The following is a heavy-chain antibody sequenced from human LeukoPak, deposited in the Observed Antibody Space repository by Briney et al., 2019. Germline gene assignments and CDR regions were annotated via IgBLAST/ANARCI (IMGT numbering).Heavy chain of an antibody. CDR2: IYYSGST. V-gene: IGHV4-39*07. CDR1: GGSISSSTYY. Sequence: SETLSLTCTVSGGSISSSTYYWGWIRQPPGKGLEWIGSIYYSGSTYYNPSLKSRVTMSADTSKNQFSLKLTSVSAADTAVYYCARGSGYSYGYPFDYWGQGTLVTVSS. CDR3: ARGSGYSYGYPFDY. D-gene: IGHD5-18*01. J-gene: IGHJ4*02.